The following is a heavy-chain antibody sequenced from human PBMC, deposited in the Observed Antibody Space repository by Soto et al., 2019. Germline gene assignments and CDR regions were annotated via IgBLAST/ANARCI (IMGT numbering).Heavy chain of an antibody. CDR2: IIPIFGTA. J-gene: IGHJ5*02. V-gene: IGHV1-69*06. CDR1: GGTFSSYA. D-gene: IGHD3-9*01. Sequence: QVQLVQSGAEVKKPGSSVKVSCKASGGTFSSYAISWVRQAPGQGLEWMGGIIPIFGTANYAQKFQGRVTITADKSTSTAYMELSSLRSEDTAVYYCARGSCYILTGYSPCWFDPWGQGTLVTVSS. CDR3: ARGSCYILTGYSPCWFDP.